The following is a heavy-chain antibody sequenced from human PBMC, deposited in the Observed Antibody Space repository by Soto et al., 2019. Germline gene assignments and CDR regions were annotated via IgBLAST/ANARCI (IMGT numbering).Heavy chain of an antibody. D-gene: IGHD3-10*01. Sequence: QVPLVQSGAEVKKPGSSVKVSCKASGGTFSSYTISWVRQAPGQGLEWMGRIIPILGIANYAQKFQGRVTITADKSTSTAYMELSSLRSEDTAVYYCARDLEGGHRGYYYMDVWGKGTTVTVSS. J-gene: IGHJ6*03. CDR2: IIPILGIA. V-gene: IGHV1-69*08. CDR1: GGTFSSYT. CDR3: ARDLEGGHRGYYYMDV.